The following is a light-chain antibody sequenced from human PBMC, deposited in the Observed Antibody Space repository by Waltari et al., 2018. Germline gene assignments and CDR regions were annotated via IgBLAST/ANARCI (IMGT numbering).Light chain of an antibody. CDR2: VAD. J-gene: IGKJ4*01. V-gene: IGKV3-15*01. CDR3: QQYNTWPLT. Sequence: EIVMTQSPVTLSVSPGERATFPCRTSQTVNSNLAWYQQKPGQAPRLLIYVADTRATRLPARFSGSGSGTEFTLTISSLQSEDFATYYCQQYNTWPLTFGGGTKVEIK. CDR1: QTVNSN.